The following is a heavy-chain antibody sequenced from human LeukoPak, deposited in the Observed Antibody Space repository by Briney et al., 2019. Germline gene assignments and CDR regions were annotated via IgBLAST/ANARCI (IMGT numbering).Heavy chain of an antibody. D-gene: IGHD4-17*01. CDR3: ARGNYGDPVTPYYFDY. V-gene: IGHV3-64*01. Sequence: GSLRLSCAASGFPFSSYAMHWVRQAPGKGLEYVSSISSTGGSTYYANSVKGRFTISRDNSKNTLYLQMGSLRAEDMAVYYCARGNYGDPVTPYYFDYSGQGTLVTVSS. CDR1: GFPFSSYA. J-gene: IGHJ4*02. CDR2: ISSTGGST.